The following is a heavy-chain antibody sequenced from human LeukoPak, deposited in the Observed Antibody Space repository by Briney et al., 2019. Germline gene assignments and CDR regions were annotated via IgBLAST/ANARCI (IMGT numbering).Heavy chain of an antibody. Sequence: SVTVSCKASGGTFSSYAISWVRQAPGQGLEWMGGIIPIFGTANYAQKFQGRVTITADKSTSTAYMELSSLRSEDMAVYYCARDREGVTAFDYWGQGTLVIVSS. V-gene: IGHV1-69*06. D-gene: IGHD2-21*02. CDR2: IIPIFGTA. CDR1: GGTFSSYA. J-gene: IGHJ4*02. CDR3: ARDREGVTAFDY.